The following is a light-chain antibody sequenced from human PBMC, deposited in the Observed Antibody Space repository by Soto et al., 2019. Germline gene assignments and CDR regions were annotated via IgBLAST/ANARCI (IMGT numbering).Light chain of an antibody. J-gene: IGKJ1*01. CDR3: QQYNTFWT. CDR1: QIIDTW. V-gene: IGKV1-5*03. CDR2: KAS. Sequence: DIQMTQSPSSLSASVGDRITITCRASQIIDTWLAWYQQKPGKAPKLLIYKASSLETGVPSRFSGSGSGTEFTLTISSLQPDDFATYYCQQYNTFWTFGQGTKVDIK.